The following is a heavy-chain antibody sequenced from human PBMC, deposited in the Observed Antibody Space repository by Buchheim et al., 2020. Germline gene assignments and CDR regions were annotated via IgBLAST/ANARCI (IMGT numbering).Heavy chain of an antibody. Sequence: QVQLVESGGGVVQPGRSLRLSCAASGFAFSSYGMHWVRQAPGKGLEWVAIISYDETDKYYADSVEGRFTISRDISKDTLYLQMNSLRVEDTAVYYCAKSYFTSGSRLDYWGQGTL. CDR3: AKSYFTSGSRLDY. CDR2: ISYDETDK. J-gene: IGHJ4*02. D-gene: IGHD3-10*01. V-gene: IGHV3-30*18. CDR1: GFAFSSYG.